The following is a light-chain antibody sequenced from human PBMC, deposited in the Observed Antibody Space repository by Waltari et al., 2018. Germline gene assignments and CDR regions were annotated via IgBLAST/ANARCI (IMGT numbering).Light chain of an antibody. CDR3: QHGYGTPFT. V-gene: IGKV1-39*01. CDR1: ENVNNY. Sequence: DIQMTQSPSSLSASVGDRVTITCRASENVNNYLNWYQQKPGKAPKLLIYRASTLQSGVPSRFSGSGSATDYTFTISSLQSDDVATYYCQHGYGTPFTFGPGTKLDIK. J-gene: IGKJ3*01. CDR2: RAS.